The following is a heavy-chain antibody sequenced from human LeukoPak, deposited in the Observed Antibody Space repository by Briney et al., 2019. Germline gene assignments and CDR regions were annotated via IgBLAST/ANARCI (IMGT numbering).Heavy chain of an antibody. V-gene: IGHV3-30*18. CDR3: AKDDYYGSGSYYNYYYYGVDV. CDR1: GFTFSSYG. D-gene: IGHD3-10*01. CDR2: ISYDGSNK. Sequence: PGGSLRLSCAASGFTFSSYGMHWVRQAPGKGLEWVAIISYDGSNKYYADSVKGRFTISRDNSKNTLYLQMNSLRAEDTAVYYCAKDDYYGSGSYYNYYYYGVDVWGQGTTVTVSS. J-gene: IGHJ6*02.